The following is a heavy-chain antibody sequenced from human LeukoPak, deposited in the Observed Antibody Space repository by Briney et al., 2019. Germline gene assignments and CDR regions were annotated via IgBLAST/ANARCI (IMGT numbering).Heavy chain of an antibody. V-gene: IGHV3-64*01. CDR3: ARWGSTSCYDY. CDR1: GFXFSSYA. Sequence: GGSLRLSCAASGFXFSSYAMHWVRQAPGKGLEYVSAISTNGGSTYYANSVKGRFTISRDNSKNTLYLQVGSVRADDMAVYYCARWGSTSCYDYWGQGTLVTVSS. J-gene: IGHJ4*02. D-gene: IGHD2-2*01. CDR2: ISTNGGST.